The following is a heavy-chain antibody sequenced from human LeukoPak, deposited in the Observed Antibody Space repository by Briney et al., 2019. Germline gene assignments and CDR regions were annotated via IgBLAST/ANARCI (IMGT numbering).Heavy chain of an antibody. CDR1: GFTFDDYG. CDR2: INWNGGST. Sequence: GGSLRLSCAASGFTFDDYGMSWVRQAPGKGLEWVSGINWNGGSTGYADSVKGRFTISRDNAKNSLYLQMNSLRAEGTALYYCARDEGGIAVADPSDYWGQGTLVTVSS. D-gene: IGHD6-19*01. V-gene: IGHV3-20*04. J-gene: IGHJ4*02. CDR3: ARDEGGIAVADPSDY.